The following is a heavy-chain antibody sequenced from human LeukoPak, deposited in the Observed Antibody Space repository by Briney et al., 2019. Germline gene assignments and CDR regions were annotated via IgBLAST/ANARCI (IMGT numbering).Heavy chain of an antibody. CDR3: ARRRGIEDYGDYRFDY. CDR1: GGPISSSSYY. Sequence: SETLSLTCTVSGGPISSSSYYWGWIRQPPGKGLEWIGSIYYSGSTYYNPSLKSRVTISVDTSKNQFSLKLSSVTAADTAVYYCARRRGIEDYGDYRFDYWGQGTLVTVSS. V-gene: IGHV4-39*01. CDR2: IYYSGST. D-gene: IGHD4-17*01. J-gene: IGHJ4*02.